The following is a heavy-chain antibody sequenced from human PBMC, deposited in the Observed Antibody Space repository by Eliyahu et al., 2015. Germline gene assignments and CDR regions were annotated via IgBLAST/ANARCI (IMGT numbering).Heavy chain of an antibody. Sequence: QVQLVQSGAEVKKPGASVKVSCKASGYTFTSSYMHWVRQAPGQGLEWMGIINPSGGSTSYAQKFQGRVTMTRDTSTSTVYMELSSLRSEDTAVYYCARGPPSGSYYFRAEYFQHWGQGTLVTVSS. CDR2: INPSGGST. J-gene: IGHJ1*01. D-gene: IGHD1-26*01. CDR3: ARGPPSGSYYFRAEYFQH. V-gene: IGHV1-46*01. CDR1: GYTFTSSY.